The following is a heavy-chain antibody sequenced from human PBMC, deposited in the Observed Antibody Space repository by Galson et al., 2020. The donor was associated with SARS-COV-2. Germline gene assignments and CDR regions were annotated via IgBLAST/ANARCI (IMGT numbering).Heavy chain of an antibody. D-gene: IGHD3-3*01. V-gene: IGHV2-5*01. Sequence: SGPTLVKPTQTLTLTCTFSGFSLSTSGVGVGWIRQPPGKALEWLALIYWNDDKRYSPSLKRRLTITKDTSKNQVVLTMTNMDPVDTATYYCAHKADIKSEPITIFGVVITSPYYFDYWGQGTLVTVSS. CDR3: AHKADIKSEPITIFGVVITSPYYFDY. CDR1: GFSLSTSGVG. CDR2: IYWNDDK. J-gene: IGHJ4*02.